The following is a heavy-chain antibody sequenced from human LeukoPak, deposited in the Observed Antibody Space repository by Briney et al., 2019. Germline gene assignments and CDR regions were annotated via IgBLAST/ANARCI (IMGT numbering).Heavy chain of an antibody. CDR3: ARDSYSNYIFDY. D-gene: IGHD4-11*01. Sequence: SETLSLTCTVSGGSISSSSYYWGWIRQPPGKGLEWIGSIYHSGSTYYNPSLKSRVTISVDTSKNQFSLKLSSVTAADTAVYYCARDSYSNYIFDYWGQGTLVTVSS. CDR1: GGSISSSSYY. CDR2: IYHSGST. V-gene: IGHV4-39*07. J-gene: IGHJ4*02.